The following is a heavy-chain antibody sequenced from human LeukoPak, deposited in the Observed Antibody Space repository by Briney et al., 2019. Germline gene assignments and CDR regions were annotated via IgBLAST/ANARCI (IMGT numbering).Heavy chain of an antibody. D-gene: IGHD6-6*01. Sequence: HSGGSLRLSCAASGFTFSSYSMNWVRQAPGKGLEWVANINQDGSVKYYVDSLKDRFTIYRDNAKDSLYLQMNSLRAEDTAIYYCARIGYSSSSNDWWGQGTLVTVFS. CDR2: INQDGSVK. CDR3: ARIGYSSSSNDW. V-gene: IGHV3-7*01. J-gene: IGHJ4*02. CDR1: GFTFSSYS.